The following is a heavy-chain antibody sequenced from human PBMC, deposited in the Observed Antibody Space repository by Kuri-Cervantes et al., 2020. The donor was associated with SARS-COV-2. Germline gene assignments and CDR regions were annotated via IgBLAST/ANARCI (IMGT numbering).Heavy chain of an antibody. D-gene: IGHD3/OR15-3a*01. V-gene: IGHV4-59*01. CDR2: VSYNGAT. Sequence: GSLRLSCTVSGDPITNYYLTWIRQPPGKGLEWIGYVSYNGATAYNPPLKSRVTMSLDTSKNQFSLRLSSVTAADTAGYYCSGRVDFSSVDYWGQGTLVTVSS. CDR3: SGRVDFSSVDY. J-gene: IGHJ4*02. CDR1: GDPITNYY.